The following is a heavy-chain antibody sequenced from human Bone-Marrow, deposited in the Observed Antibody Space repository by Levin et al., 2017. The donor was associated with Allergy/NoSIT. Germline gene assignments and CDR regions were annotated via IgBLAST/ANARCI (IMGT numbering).Heavy chain of an antibody. CDR1: AVG. D-gene: IGHD5-12*01. Sequence: AVGVAWIRQPPGKALECLALISWDDDKRYSPSLKSRLTITKDTSKNQVVLTMTNMDPVDTATYYCVYSTIVATTVYYYGMDVWGQGTTVTVSS. V-gene: IGHV2-5*02. J-gene: IGHJ6*02. CDR2: ISWDDDK. CDR3: VYSTIVATTVYYYGMDV.